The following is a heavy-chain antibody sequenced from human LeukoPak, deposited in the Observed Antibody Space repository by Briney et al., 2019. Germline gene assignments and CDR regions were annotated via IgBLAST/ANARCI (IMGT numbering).Heavy chain of an antibody. V-gene: IGHV4-34*01. CDR3: ARNFRVSHYYYMDV. CDR2: INHSGST. CDR1: GGSFSGYY. J-gene: IGHJ6*03. Sequence: SETLSLTCAVYGGSFSGYYWSWIRQPPGKGLEWIGEINHSGSTNYNPSLKSRVTISVDTSKNQFSLKLISVTAADTAVYYCARNFRVSHYYYMDVWGKGTTVTVSS. D-gene: IGHD2-21*01.